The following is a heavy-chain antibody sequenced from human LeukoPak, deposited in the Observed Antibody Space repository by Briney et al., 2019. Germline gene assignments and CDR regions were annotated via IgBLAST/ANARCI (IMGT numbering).Heavy chain of an antibody. CDR1: GGSISSSSYY. D-gene: IGHD1-1*01. J-gene: IGHJ4*02. V-gene: IGHV4-39*07. CDR2: IYYSGST. Sequence: SETLSLTCTVSGGSISSSSYYWGWIRQPPGKGLEWIGSIYYSGSTYYNPSLKSRVTISVDTSKNQFSLKLSSVTAADTAVYYCARVGTWVFDYWGQGTLVTVSS. CDR3: ARVGTWVFDY.